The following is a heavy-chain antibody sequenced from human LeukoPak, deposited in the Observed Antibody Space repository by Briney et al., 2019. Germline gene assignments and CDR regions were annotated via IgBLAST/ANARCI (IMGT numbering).Heavy chain of an antibody. V-gene: IGHV1-8*03. CDR2: MNPNSGNT. CDR1: GYTFTSYD. Sequence: ASVKVSCKASGYTFTSYDINWVRQATGQGLEWMGWMNPNSGNTGYAQKFQGRVTNTRNTSISTAYMELSSLRSEDTAVYYCARGHITTYYDFWSGYRSFDYWGQGTLVTVSS. CDR3: ARGHITTYYDFWSGYRSFDY. D-gene: IGHD3-3*01. J-gene: IGHJ4*02.